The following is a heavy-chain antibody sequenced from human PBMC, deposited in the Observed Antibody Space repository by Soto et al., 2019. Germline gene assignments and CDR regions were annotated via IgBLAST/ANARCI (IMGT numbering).Heavy chain of an antibody. CDR1: GDSISSGNNY. J-gene: IGHJ6*02. D-gene: IGHD3-16*01. CDR2: IFSSGTT. CDR3: ARVPSPFDYYYAMDV. Sequence: SETLSLTCTVSGDSISSGNNYWSWIRQAPGKGLEWIGYIFSSGTTYYNPSLKSRLTMSLDTSQNQFSLRLASVTDADSAVYYCARVPSPFDYYYAMDVWDQGTTVTVSS. V-gene: IGHV4-30-4*01.